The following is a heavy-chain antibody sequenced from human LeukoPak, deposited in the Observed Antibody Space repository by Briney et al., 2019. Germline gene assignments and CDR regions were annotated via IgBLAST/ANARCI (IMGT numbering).Heavy chain of an antibody. Sequence: PGLSLRFSFPPPGFTFSSHGMHCVCLGPRKGPVSVTVISYDGSNKNCADSVKGRFTISRDNSKNKLYLQMNSLRAEDTAVYYCAKDRGGVVILDLWGQGTLVTVSS. CDR2: ISYDGSNK. J-gene: IGHJ4*02. CDR3: AKDRGGVVILDL. CDR1: GFTFSSHG. D-gene: IGHD3-3*01. V-gene: IGHV3-30*18.